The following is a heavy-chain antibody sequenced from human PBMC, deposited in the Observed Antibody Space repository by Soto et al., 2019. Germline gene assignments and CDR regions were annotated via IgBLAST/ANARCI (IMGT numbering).Heavy chain of an antibody. CDR2: FYYSGLT. V-gene: IGHV4-59*08. D-gene: IGHD6-6*01. J-gene: IGHJ3*02. CDR3: ATYSSSYAFDI. Sequence: PSETLSLTCAVSGASMNTYYWSWIRQPPGKGLEWIGNFYYSGLTNYNPSLKSRVTISLDTSKNQFSLKLSSVTAADTAVYYCATYSSSYAFDIWGQGTMVTVSS. CDR1: GASMNTYY.